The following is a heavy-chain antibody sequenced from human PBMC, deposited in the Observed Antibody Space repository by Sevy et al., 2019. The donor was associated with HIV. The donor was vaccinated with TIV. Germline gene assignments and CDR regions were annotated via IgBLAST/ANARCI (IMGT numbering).Heavy chain of an antibody. CDR3: ARNSYYLDTTGFGAFDL. CDR1: GFTFSDYA. J-gene: IGHJ3*01. D-gene: IGHD3-22*01. V-gene: IGHV3-20*04. CDR2: INWSATNT. Sequence: GESLKISCTASGFTFSDYAMSWVRQAPGKGLEWVSGINWSATNTGYADFVKGRFTISRDDAKNSLYLQMNSLRAEDTALYYCARNSYYLDTTGFGAFDLWGQGTLVTVSS.